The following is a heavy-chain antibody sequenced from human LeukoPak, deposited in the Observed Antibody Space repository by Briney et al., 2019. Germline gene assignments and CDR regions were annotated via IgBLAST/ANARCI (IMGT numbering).Heavy chain of an antibody. J-gene: IGHJ6*02. CDR2: IIPILGIA. V-gene: IGHV1-69*04. Sequence: SVKVSCKTSRGTFSSYIISWVRQAPGQRLEWMGRIIPILGIANSAQKLQGRVTITANKPTSTAYMELSCLRSEDTAVYYCAREGDGYNPYYSYSGMDVWGQATTVTVSS. CDR1: RGTFSSYI. D-gene: IGHD5-24*01. CDR3: AREGDGYNPYYSYSGMDV.